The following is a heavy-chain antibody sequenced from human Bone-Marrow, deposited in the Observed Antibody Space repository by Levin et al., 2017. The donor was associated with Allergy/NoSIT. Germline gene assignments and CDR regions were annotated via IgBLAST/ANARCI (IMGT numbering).Heavy chain of an antibody. V-gene: IGHV4-39*02. Sequence: SETLSLTCTVSGGSISSSDFHWAWIRQPPGKGLEWIGSVYYTGKTYYKPSLKSRVTISVDTSKNQFSLNLSSVTAADTAVYFCARELRSSPDYWGQGTLVTVSS. CDR1: GGSISSSDFH. J-gene: IGHJ4*02. D-gene: IGHD6-6*01. CDR2: VYYTGKT. CDR3: ARELRSSPDY.